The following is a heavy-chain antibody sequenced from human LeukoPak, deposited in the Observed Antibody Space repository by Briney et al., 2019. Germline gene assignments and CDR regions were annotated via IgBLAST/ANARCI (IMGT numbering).Heavy chain of an antibody. Sequence: ASVKVSCKASGYTFTSYYMHWVRQAPGQGLEWMGIINPSGGSTSYAQKFQGRVTITADESTSTAYMELSSLGSEDTAVYYCASAWGIVVVTADTGNAFDIWGQGTMVTVSS. CDR1: GYTFTSYY. D-gene: IGHD2-21*02. CDR3: ASAWGIVVVTADTGNAFDI. CDR2: INPSGGST. V-gene: IGHV1-46*01. J-gene: IGHJ3*02.